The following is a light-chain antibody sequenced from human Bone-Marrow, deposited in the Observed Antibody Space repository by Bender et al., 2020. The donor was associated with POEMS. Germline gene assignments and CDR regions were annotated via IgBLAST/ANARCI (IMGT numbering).Light chain of an antibody. V-gene: IGLV2-14*03. CDR1: SSDVGGYNS. J-gene: IGLJ3*02. CDR3: QAWDSSTVSWV. Sequence: QSALTQPASVSGSPGQSITISCTGTSSDVGGYNSVSWYQQHPGKAPKLIIYDVTKRPSGIPERFSGSNSGNTATLTISGTQPMDEADYYCQAWDSSTVSWVFGGGTKLTVL. CDR2: DVT.